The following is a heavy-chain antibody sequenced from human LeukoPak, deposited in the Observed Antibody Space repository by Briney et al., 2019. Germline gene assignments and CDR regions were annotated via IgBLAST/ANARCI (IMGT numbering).Heavy chain of an antibody. D-gene: IGHD2-15*01. CDR3: ARDMWVAEGNYYYYYGMDV. V-gene: IGHV4-31*03. Sequence: PSETLSLTCTVSGGSISSGGYYWSWIRQHPGKGLEWIGYIYYSGSTYYNPSLKSRVTISVDTSKNQFSLKLSSVTAADTAVYYCARDMWVAEGNYYYYYGMDVWGQGTTVTVSS. CDR1: GGSISSGGYY. J-gene: IGHJ6*02. CDR2: IYYSGST.